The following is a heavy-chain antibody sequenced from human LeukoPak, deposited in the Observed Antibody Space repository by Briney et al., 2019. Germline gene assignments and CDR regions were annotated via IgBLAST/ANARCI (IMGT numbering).Heavy chain of an antibody. V-gene: IGHV4-4*07. CDR1: GDSISSYY. Sequence: SETLSLTCTVSGDSISSYYWTWIRQPAGKGLEWIGRIYSSGSTNYNPSLKSRVTMSVDTPKNQFSLKLSSVTAADTAVYYCAREGLMGNWFDPWGQGTLVTVSS. CDR3: AREGLMGNWFDP. CDR2: IYSSGST. D-gene: IGHD2-8*01. J-gene: IGHJ5*02.